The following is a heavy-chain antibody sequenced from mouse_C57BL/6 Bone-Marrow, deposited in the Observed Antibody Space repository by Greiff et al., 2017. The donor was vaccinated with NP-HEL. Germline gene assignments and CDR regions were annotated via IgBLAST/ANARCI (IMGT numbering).Heavy chain of an antibody. V-gene: IGHV1-82*01. CDR1: GYAFSSSW. J-gene: IGHJ3*01. CDR2: IYPGDGDT. CDR3: ARQGGTSFAY. Sequence: VQLQQSGPELVKPGASVKISCKASGYAFSSSWMNWVKQRPGKGLEWIGRIYPGDGDTNYNGKFKGKATMTADKSSRTAYMQLSSRTSEDGAVYGGARQGGTSFAYGGKGNLVTGSA.